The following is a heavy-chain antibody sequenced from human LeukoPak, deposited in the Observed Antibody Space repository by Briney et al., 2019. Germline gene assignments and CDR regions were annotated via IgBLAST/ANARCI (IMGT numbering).Heavy chain of an antibody. V-gene: IGHV4-34*01. CDR2: INHSGST. Sequence: SETLSLTCAVYGGSFSGYYWSWIRQPPGKGLEWIGEINHSGSTNYNPSLKSRVTISVDTSKNQFSLKLSSVTAADTAAYYCARSARYYYYYYMDVWGKGTTVTISS. CDR3: ARSARYYYYYYMDV. CDR1: GGSFSGYY. J-gene: IGHJ6*03.